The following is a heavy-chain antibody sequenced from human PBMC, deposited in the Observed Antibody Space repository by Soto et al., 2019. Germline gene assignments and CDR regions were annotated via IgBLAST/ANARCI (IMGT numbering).Heavy chain of an antibody. D-gene: IGHD3-10*01. CDR1: GFVFKDSS. CDR2: IRDRAYNYAT. J-gene: IGHJ4*02. CDR3: TRLISAAQDY. V-gene: IGHV3-73*01. Sequence: EALLVESGGGVVQPGGSLKLSCAASGFVFKDSSIHWVRQASGKGLEWVGRIRDRAYNYATAYTASVKGRFTISRDDSNTTAYLQMTSLKTEDTAIYYCTRLISAAQDYWGQGTLVTVSS.